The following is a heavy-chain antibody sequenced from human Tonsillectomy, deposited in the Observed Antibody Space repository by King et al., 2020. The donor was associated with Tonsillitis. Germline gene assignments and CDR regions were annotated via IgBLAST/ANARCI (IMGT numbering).Heavy chain of an antibody. CDR1: GFTFSSYD. V-gene: IGHV3-13*04. CDR2: IGTAGDT. J-gene: IGHJ4*02. CDR3: ARGDTAMDAFDY. Sequence: VQLVESGGGLVQPGGSLRLSCAASGFTFSSYDMHWVRQATGKGLEWVSAIGTAGDTYYQGSVKGRFTISRENAKNSLYLQMNSLRAGDTAVYYCARGDTAMDAFDYWGQGTLVTVSS. D-gene: IGHD5-18*01.